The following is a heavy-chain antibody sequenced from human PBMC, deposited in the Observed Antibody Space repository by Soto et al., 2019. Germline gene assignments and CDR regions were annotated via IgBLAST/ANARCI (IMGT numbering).Heavy chain of an antibody. J-gene: IGHJ4*02. CDR3: ARDDGYDYIWGSYRYTPGDY. CDR1: GFTFSSYG. CDR2: IWYDGSNK. V-gene: IGHV3-33*01. Sequence: QVQLVESGGGVVQPGRSLRPSCAASGFTFSSYGMHWVRQAPGKGLEWVAVIWYDGSNKYYADSVKGRFTISRDNSKNTLYLQMNSLRAEDTAVYYCARDDGYDYIWGSYRYTPGDYWGQGTLVTVSS. D-gene: IGHD3-16*02.